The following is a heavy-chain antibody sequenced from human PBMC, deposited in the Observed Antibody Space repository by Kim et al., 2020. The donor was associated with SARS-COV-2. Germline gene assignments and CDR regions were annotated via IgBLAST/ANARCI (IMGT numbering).Heavy chain of an antibody. V-gene: IGHV3-7*01. J-gene: IGHJ4*02. CDR1: GFTFSSYW. CDR3: ARDVGNYYGSGSLVDY. CDR2: IKQDGSEK. Sequence: GGSLRLSCAASGFTFSSYWMSWVRQAPGKGLEWVANIKQDGSEKYYVDSVKGRFTISRDNAKNSLYLQMNSLRAEDTAVYYCARDVGNYYGSGSLVDYWGQGTLVTVSS. D-gene: IGHD3-10*01.